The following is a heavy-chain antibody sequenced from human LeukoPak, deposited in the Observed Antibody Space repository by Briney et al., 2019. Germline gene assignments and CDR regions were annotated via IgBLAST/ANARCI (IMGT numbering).Heavy chain of an antibody. CDR1: GFTFSTYW. D-gene: IGHD3-22*01. CDR2: IKSDGST. Sequence: GGSLRLSCAASGFTFSTYWMHWVRQAPGKGLVWVSRIKSDGSTNYADSVKGRFTISRDNAKNTVSLQMNSPRPEDAGVYYCARAPSEIGGYYPEYFRHWGQGTLVTVSS. J-gene: IGHJ1*01. V-gene: IGHV3-74*01. CDR3: ARAPSEIGGYYPEYFRH.